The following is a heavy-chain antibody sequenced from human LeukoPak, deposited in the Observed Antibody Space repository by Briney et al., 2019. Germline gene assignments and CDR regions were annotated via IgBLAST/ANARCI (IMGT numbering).Heavy chain of an antibody. CDR3: ARELYPGEI. V-gene: IGHV3-21*01. J-gene: IGHJ4*02. CDR1: GFTFSSYS. D-gene: IGHD2-8*01. Sequence: GGSLRLSCTASGFTFSSYSMNWVRQAPGKGLEWVSSISRTSSDIYYADSLKGRFTTSRDNAKNSLYLQMNSLRVEDTAAYYCARELYPGEIWGQGTLVTVSS. CDR2: ISRTSSDI.